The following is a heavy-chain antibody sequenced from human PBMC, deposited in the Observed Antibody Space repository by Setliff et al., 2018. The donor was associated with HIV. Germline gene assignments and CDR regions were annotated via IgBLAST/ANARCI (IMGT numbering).Heavy chain of an antibody. V-gene: IGHV4-31*03. Sequence: SETLSLTCTVSGGSISSGGYYWSWIRQQPGKGLEWIGYIYYSGSTYYNTSLKSRVTISVNTSKNQFSLKLSPVTAADTAVYYCARGYPVSYYYYMDVWGKGTTVTVSS. J-gene: IGHJ6*03. CDR2: IYYSGST. CDR1: GGSISSGGYY. CDR3: ARGYPVSYYYYMDV. D-gene: IGHD3-16*02.